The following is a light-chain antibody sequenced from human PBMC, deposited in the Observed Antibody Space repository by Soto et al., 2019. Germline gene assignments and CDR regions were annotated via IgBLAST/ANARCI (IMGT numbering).Light chain of an antibody. V-gene: IGLV2-8*01. CDR3: TSYAGTYSFFYV. Sequence: QSVLTQPPSASGSPGQSVTISCTGTSSDVGAYNYVSWYQQLPGKAPKLIIYEVSKRPSGVPDRFSGSKSGNTASLTVSGLRAEDGADYYGTSYAGTYSFFYVFGTGTKVTVL. J-gene: IGLJ1*01. CDR2: EVS. CDR1: SSDVGAYNY.